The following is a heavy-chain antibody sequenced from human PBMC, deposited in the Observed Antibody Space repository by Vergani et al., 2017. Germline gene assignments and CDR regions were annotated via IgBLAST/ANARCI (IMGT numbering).Heavy chain of an antibody. Sequence: EVQLVESGGGLVQPGGSLRLSCAASGFTFSSYWMSWVRQAPGKGLEWVANIKQDGSEKYYVDSVKGRFTISRHNSKNTLYLQMNSLRAEDTAVYYCARDRVDIVATTTYYYYYYGMDVWGQGTTVTVS. D-gene: IGHD5-12*01. V-gene: IGHV3-7*03. J-gene: IGHJ6*02. CDR2: IKQDGSEK. CDR3: ARDRVDIVATTTYYYYYYGMDV. CDR1: GFTFSSYW.